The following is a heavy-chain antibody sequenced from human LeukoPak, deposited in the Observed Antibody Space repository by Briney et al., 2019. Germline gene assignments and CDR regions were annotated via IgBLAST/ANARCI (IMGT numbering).Heavy chain of an antibody. CDR1: GFTFSSYA. Sequence: SGGSLRLSCAASGFTFSSYAMSWVRQAPGKGLEWVSAISGSGGSTYYADSVKGRFTISRDNSKNTLYLQMNSLRAEDTAVYYCARGNSETSMVRGEKWSWFDPWGQGTLVTVSS. D-gene: IGHD3-10*01. V-gene: IGHV3-23*01. CDR3: ARGNSETSMVRGEKWSWFDP. J-gene: IGHJ5*02. CDR2: ISGSGGST.